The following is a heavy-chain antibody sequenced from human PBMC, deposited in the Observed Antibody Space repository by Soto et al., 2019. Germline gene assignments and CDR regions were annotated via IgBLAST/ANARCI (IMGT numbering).Heavy chain of an antibody. Sequence: SETLSLTCTVSGGSISSYYWSWIRQPPGKGLEWIGYIYYSGSTNYNPSLKSRVTISVDTSKNQFSLKLSSVTAADTAVYYCAGQGGGHYFDEARFYYMDVWGKGTTVTVSS. CDR3: AGQGGGHYFDEARFYYMDV. CDR1: GGSISSYY. CDR2: IYYSGST. V-gene: IGHV4-59*08. J-gene: IGHJ6*03. D-gene: IGHD2-15*01.